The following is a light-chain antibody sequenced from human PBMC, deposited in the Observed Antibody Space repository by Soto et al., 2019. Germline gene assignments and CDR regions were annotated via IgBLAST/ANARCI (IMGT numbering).Light chain of an antibody. J-gene: IGKJ1*01. CDR2: AVS. V-gene: IGKV1-39*01. CDR3: QQTYTVPWT. CDR1: QSIDKF. Sequence: DIQMTQSPSSLSASVGDRVTITCRASQSIDKFLFWYQQKPGKAPKLLIYAVSTLQGGVPSRFSGSGSRTDFTLTLSSLQPEDFATYYCQQTYTVPWTFGQGTKVEIK.